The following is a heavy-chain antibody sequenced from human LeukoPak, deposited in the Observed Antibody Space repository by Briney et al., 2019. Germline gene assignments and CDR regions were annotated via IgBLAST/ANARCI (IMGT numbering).Heavy chain of an antibody. J-gene: IGHJ4*02. D-gene: IGHD1-14*01. CDR3: AREVTGYFDN. CDR1: GFIFSSYG. V-gene: IGHV3-33*01. CDR2: IWYDGSNK. Sequence: GRSLRLSCAASGFIFSSYGMRWVRQAPGKGLEWVAVIWYDGSNKYYADSVKGRFTISRDNSKNTLYLQMNSLRAEDTAVYYCAREVTGYFDNWGLGTLVTVSA.